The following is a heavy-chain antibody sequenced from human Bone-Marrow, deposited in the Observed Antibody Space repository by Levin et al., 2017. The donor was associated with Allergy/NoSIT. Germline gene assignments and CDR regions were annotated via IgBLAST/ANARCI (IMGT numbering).Heavy chain of an antibody. J-gene: IGHJ3*02. CDR3: ARATGNRKDGYDI. V-gene: IGHV2-26*02. CDR2: VFSNGEK. CDR1: GFSLNNARVG. D-gene: IGHD1-14*01. Sequence: KWSGPTLVKPTETLTLTCTASGFSLNNARVGVSWIRQSPGKALEWLAHVFSNGEKSYNTSLKNRLTISKDTSKSQVILTMTNMDPVDTGIYYCARATGNRKDGYDIWGQGTKVTVSS.